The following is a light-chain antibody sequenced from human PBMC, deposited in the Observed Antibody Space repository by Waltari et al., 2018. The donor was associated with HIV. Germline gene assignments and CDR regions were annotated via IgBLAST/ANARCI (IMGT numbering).Light chain of an antibody. V-gene: IGKV2D-29*01. CDR1: QTLLHSNRKTY. CDR3: LQSLQLPLT. J-gene: IGKJ4*01. CDR2: EVS. Sequence: DIVMTQTPLSLSVTPGQPASISCKSNQTLLHSNRKTYLYWYLQKSGQPPQLLIYEVSNRFYGVPDRFSGSGSGTDFTLKISRVEAEDVGVYYCLQSLQLPLTFGGGTKVEIK.